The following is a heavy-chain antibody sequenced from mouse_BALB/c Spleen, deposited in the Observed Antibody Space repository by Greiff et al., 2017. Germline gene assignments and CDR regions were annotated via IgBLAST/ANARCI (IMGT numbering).Heavy chain of an antibody. CDR2: INPSTGYT. J-gene: IGHJ2*01. D-gene: IGHD1-1*01. V-gene: IGHV1-7*01. Sequence: LQESGAELAKPGASVKMSCKASGYTFTSYWMHWVNQRPGQGLEWIGYINPSTGYTEYNQKFKDKATLTADKSSSTAYMQLSSLTSEDSAVYYCARYGNLFDYWGQGTTLTVSS. CDR1: GYTFTSYW. CDR3: ARYGNLFDY.